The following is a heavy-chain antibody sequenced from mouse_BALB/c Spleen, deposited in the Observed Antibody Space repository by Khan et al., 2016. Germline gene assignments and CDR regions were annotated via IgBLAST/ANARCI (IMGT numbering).Heavy chain of an antibody. CDR3: ARSRGNYFDY. CDR2: IIYSFRT. J-gene: IGHJ2*01. CDR1: FSSPLSESA. Sequence: PFLFKPSHSLSLPFPFPFSSPLSESAFNFILHFPFNKHYWMGYIIYSFRTSYNPSLKSRISITLDTSKNQFFLHLNSVTTEDTATYYGARSRGNYFDYWGQGTTLTVSS. V-gene: IGHV3-2*02.